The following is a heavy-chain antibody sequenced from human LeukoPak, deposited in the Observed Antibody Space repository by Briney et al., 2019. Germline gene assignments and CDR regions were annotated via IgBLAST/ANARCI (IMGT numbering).Heavy chain of an antibody. CDR1: GGSISSSSYY. J-gene: IGHJ4*02. Sequence: PSQTLSLTCTVSGGSISSSSYYWGWIRQPPGKGLEWIGSIYYSGSTYYNPSLKSRVTISVDTSKNQFSLKLSSVTAADTAVYYCAREHLPQYSSSWPENDYWGQGTLVTVSS. CDR3: AREHLPQYSSSWPENDY. D-gene: IGHD6-13*01. CDR2: IYYSGST. V-gene: IGHV4-39*07.